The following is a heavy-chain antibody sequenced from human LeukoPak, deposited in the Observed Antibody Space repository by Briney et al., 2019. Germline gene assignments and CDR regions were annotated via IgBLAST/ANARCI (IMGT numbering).Heavy chain of an antibody. CDR1: GGSISSSSYY. V-gene: IGHV4-39*01. D-gene: IGHD3-10*01. CDR2: IYYSGST. J-gene: IGHJ2*01. Sequence: TSETLSLTCTVSGGSISSSSYYWGWIRQPPGKGLEWIGSIYYSGSTYYNPSLKSRVTISVDTSKNQFSLKLSSVTAADTAVYYCARHLWFGPRLYWYFDLWGRGILVTVSS. CDR3: ARHLWFGPRLYWYFDL.